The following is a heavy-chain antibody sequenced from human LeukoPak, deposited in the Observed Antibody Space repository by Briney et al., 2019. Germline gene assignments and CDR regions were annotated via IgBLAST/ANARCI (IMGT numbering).Heavy chain of an antibody. J-gene: IGHJ6*03. Sequence: PSETLSLTCTVSGGSISSGSYYWSWIRQPAGKGLEWIGRIYTSGSTNYNPSLKSRVTISVDTSKNQFSLKLSSVTAADTAVYYCARGLVGYYYMDVWGKGTTVTVSS. D-gene: IGHD1-26*01. CDR3: ARGLVGYYYMDV. CDR1: GGSISSGSYY. V-gene: IGHV4-61*02. CDR2: IYTSGST.